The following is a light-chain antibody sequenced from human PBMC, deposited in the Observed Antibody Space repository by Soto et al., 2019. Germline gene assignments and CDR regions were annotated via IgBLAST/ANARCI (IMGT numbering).Light chain of an antibody. Sequence: DIQMTQSPSTLSASVGDRVTITCRASQSISSWLAWYQQKPGKAPKLLIYKASSLESRVPSRFSGSGSGTEFTLTISSLQPDDFATSYCHQYNSYPLTFGGGTKVDIK. CDR2: KAS. CDR3: HQYNSYPLT. CDR1: QSISSW. V-gene: IGKV1-5*03. J-gene: IGKJ4*01.